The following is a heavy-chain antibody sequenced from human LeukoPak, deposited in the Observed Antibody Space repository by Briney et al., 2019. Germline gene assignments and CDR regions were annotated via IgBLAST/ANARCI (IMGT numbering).Heavy chain of an antibody. CDR3: AREYYDFWSGYRPNYYYYYGMDV. Sequence: SETLSLTCAVYGGPFSGYYWSWIRQPPGKGQEWIGEINHSGSTNYNPSLKSRVTISVDTSKNQFSLKLSSVTAADTAVYYCAREYYDFWSGYRPNYYYYYGMDVWGQGTTVTVSS. V-gene: IGHV4-34*01. D-gene: IGHD3-3*01. CDR2: INHSGST. J-gene: IGHJ6*02. CDR1: GGPFSGYY.